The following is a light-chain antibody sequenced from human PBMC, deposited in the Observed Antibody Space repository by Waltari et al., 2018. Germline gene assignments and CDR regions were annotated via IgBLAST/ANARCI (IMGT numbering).Light chain of an antibody. V-gene: IGLV1-47*01. J-gene: IGLJ2*01. CDR2: RNN. CDR3: ATWDDSLSGPV. CDR1: SSNIGSNY. Sequence: QSVLTQPPSASGTPGQRVTISCSGSSSNIGSNYVYWYQQLPGTAPQLLIYRNNRRPSGVPDRFSGSKSGTSASLAISGLRSDDEADYYCATWDDSLSGPVFGGGTKVTVL.